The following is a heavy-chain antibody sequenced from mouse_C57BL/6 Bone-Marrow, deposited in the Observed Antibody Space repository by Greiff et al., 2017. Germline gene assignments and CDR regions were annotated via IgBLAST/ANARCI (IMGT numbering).Heavy chain of an antibody. J-gene: IGHJ4*01. D-gene: IGHD1-1*01. CDR2: ISYDGSN. V-gene: IGHV3-6*01. CDR3: ARLLLRYPHYYAMDY. Sequence: DVQLQESGPGLVKPSQSLSLTCSVTGYSITSGYYWNWIRQFPGNKLEWMGYISYDGSNNYNPSLKNRISITRDTSKNQFFLKLNSVTTEDTATYYCARLLLRYPHYYAMDYWGQGTSVTVSS. CDR1: GYSITSGYY.